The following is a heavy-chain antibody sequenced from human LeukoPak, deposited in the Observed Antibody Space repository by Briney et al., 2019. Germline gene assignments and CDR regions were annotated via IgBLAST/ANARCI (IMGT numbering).Heavy chain of an antibody. Sequence: GGSLRLSCATSGFTFSNYWMNWLRQAPGKGLEWVANIKQDGSEKNYVDSVKGRFTISRDNAKNSLFLQINSLRAEDTAVYYCARGVRNSGYDPLHYWGQGILVTVSS. V-gene: IGHV3-7*03. J-gene: IGHJ4*02. D-gene: IGHD5-12*01. CDR3: ARGVRNSGYDPLHY. CDR1: GFTFSNYW. CDR2: IKQDGSEK.